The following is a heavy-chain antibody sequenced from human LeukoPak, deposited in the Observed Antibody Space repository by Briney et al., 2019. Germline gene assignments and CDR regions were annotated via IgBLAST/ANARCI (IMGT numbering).Heavy chain of an antibody. Sequence: ASVKVSFKASGYTFTAYYMHWVRQAPGQGLEWMGWINPNTGGTSYAQKFQGRVTMTRDTSISTAYMELSRLRSDDTAVYYCASLGDYYGSGSYAPFDYWSQGTLVTVSS. CDR2: INPNTGGT. CDR1: GYTFTAYY. CDR3: ASLGDYYGSGSYAPFDY. J-gene: IGHJ4*02. D-gene: IGHD3-10*01. V-gene: IGHV1-2*02.